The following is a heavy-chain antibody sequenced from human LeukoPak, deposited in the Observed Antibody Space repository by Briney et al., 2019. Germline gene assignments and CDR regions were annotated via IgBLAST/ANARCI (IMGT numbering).Heavy chain of an antibody. CDR1: RFSLSTRGVG. D-gene: IGHD3-16*02. CDR3: AHYPYYFDY. CDR2: IYWNDDK. V-gene: IGHV2-5*01. Sequence: SGPTLVNPTQTLTLTCTFSRFSLSTRGVGVGWIRQPPAKALEWLALIYWNDDKRYTPSLKTRPTITTDTSKNQVILTMTNMDPVDTATYYCAHYPYYFDYWGQGTLVTVSS. J-gene: IGHJ4*02.